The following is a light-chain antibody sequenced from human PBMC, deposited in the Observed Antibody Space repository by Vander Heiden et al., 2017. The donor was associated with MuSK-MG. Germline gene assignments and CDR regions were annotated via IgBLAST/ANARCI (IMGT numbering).Light chain of an antibody. CDR3: QVWDSSVAV. V-gene: IGLV3-9*01. J-gene: IGLJ2*01. Sequence: SHALTQPLSVSVALGHTATITCAGTNLGNKNVHWYLQRPGQAPVLVIFRDTHRPSGISERFSGSNSGNTATLTITRAQAGDEADYHCQVWDSSVAVFGGGTKLTVL. CDR2: RDT. CDR1: NLGNKN.